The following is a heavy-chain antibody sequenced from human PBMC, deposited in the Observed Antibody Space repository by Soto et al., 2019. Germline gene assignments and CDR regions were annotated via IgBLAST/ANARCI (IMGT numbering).Heavy chain of an antibody. J-gene: IGHJ1*01. CDR1: GGSLNSEHYH. V-gene: IGHV4-30-4*01. CDR3: ATIVVVVAATPMNFQH. D-gene: IGHD2-15*01. CDR2: IHYTGSV. Sequence: SETLSLTCTVSGGSLNSEHYHWTWIRQAPGKGLEWIGYIHYTGSVRYNPSLQSRITMSVDTSKNQFSLKLSSVTAADTAVYYCATIVVVVAATPMNFQHWGPGTLVTVSS.